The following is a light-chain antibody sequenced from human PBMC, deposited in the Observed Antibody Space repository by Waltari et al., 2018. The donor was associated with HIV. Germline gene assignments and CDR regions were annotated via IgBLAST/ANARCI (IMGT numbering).Light chain of an antibody. J-gene: IGKJ1*01. CDR2: KAS. Sequence: DIRMTQSPSTLSASVGDRVTITCRASQSINSWLAWYQQKPGKAPKVLIYKASTLQSGVPSRFSGSRSGTEFTLTISSLQPDDFATYYCQEYNSDKTFGQGTKVEMK. V-gene: IGKV1-5*03. CDR3: QEYNSDKT. CDR1: QSINSW.